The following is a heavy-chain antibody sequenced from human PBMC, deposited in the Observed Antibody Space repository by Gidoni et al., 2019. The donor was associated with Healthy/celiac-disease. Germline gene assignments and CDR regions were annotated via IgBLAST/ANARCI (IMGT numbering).Heavy chain of an antibody. J-gene: IGHJ4*02. V-gene: IGHV3-23*01. CDR3: AKGGVYYYDSSGSFDY. D-gene: IGHD3-22*01. Sequence: EVQLLDSGGGLVQPGGSLRLSCAASGFPFSSYAMSWVRQAPGQGLGWVSAISGSGCSTYYADSVKGRLTISRDNSKNTLYLQMNSLRAEDTAVYYCAKGGVYYYDSSGSFDYWGQGTLVTVSS. CDR2: ISGSGCST. CDR1: GFPFSSYA.